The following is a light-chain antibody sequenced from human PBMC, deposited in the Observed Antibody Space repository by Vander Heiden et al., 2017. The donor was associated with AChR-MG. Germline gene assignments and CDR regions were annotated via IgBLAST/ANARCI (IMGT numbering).Light chain of an antibody. CDR1: QSVRSN. Sequence: EIVMTQSPATLSVSPGERATLSCRASQSVRSNLAWYQQKPGQAPRLLIHGASTRATGIPARFSGSGSGTEFTLTISSLQSEDFAVYYCQQYNNWPLLTFGGGTKVEVK. V-gene: IGKV3-15*01. CDR2: GAS. J-gene: IGKJ4*01. CDR3: QQYNNWPLLT.